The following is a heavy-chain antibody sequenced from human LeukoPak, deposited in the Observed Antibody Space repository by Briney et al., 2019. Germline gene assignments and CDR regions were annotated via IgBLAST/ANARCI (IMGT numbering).Heavy chain of an antibody. Sequence: ASVKVSCKASGYTFTGYYMHWVRQAPGQGLEWMGWINPNSGGTNYAQKFQGRVTMTRDTSISTAYKELSRLRSDDTAVYYCARSQDIVVVPAVPAYYWGQGTLVTVSS. CDR1: GYTFTGYY. CDR3: ARSQDIVVVPAVPAYY. D-gene: IGHD2-2*01. V-gene: IGHV1-2*02. J-gene: IGHJ4*02. CDR2: INPNSGGT.